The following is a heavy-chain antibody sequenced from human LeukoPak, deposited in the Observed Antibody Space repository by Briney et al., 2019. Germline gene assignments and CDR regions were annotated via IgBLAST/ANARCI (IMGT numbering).Heavy chain of an antibody. Sequence: SETLSLTCAVYGGSFSGYYWSWIRQPPGKGLEWIGEINHSGSTNYNPSLKSRVTISVDTSKNQFSLKLSSVTAADTAVFYCARRTGTYYYDSSGYSPWRYYFDYWGQGTLVTVSS. CDR2: INHSGST. CDR3: ARRTGTYYYDSSGYSPWRYYFDY. J-gene: IGHJ4*02. CDR1: GGSFSGYY. D-gene: IGHD3-22*01. V-gene: IGHV4-34*01.